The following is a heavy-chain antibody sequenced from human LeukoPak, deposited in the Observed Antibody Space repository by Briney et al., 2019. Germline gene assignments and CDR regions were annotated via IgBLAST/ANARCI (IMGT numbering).Heavy chain of an antibody. Sequence: SETLSLTCTVSGGSISSYYWSWIRQPPGKGLEWIGYIYYSGSTNYNPSLKSRVTISVDTSKNQFSLKLRSVTAADTAVYYCAREPYGGNWWGQGTLVTVSS. CDR3: AREPYGGNW. V-gene: IGHV4-59*01. J-gene: IGHJ4*02. D-gene: IGHD4/OR15-4a*01. CDR1: GGSISSYY. CDR2: IYYSGST.